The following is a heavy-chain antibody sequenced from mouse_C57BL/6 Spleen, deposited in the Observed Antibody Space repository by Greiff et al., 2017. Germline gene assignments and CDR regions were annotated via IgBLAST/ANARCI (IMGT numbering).Heavy chain of an antibody. CDR1: GYTFTSYW. CDR3: ANGDYSYDAEFAY. V-gene: IGHV1-64*01. Sequence: QVQLQQPGAELVKPGASVKMSCKASGYTFTSYWMHWVKQRPGQGLEWIGMIHPNSGSTNYNEKFKSKATLTVDKSSSTAYMQLGSLTSEVSAVCYSANGDYSYDAEFAYWGQGTLVTVSA. D-gene: IGHD2-12*01. J-gene: IGHJ3*01. CDR2: IHPNSGST.